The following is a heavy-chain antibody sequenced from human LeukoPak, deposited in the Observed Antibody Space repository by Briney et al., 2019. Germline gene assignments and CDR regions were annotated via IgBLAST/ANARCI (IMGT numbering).Heavy chain of an antibody. CDR2: ISSSGNAI. CDR1: GFTFSSYE. J-gene: IGHJ4*02. Sequence: GGSLRLSCAASGFTFSSYEMNWVRQAPGKGLEWVSYISSSGNAIYYADSVKGRFTISRDNAKNSLYLQMNSLRAEDTAVYYCARVIVLAPGAGDHFDYWGQGTLATVHS. V-gene: IGHV3-48*03. CDR3: ARVIVLAPGAGDHFDY. D-gene: IGHD2-2*01.